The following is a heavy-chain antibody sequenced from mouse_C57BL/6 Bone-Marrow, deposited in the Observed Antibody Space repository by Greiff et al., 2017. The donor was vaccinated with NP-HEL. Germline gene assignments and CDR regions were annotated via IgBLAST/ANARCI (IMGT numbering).Heavy chain of an antibody. V-gene: IGHV10-1*01. D-gene: IGHD2-2*01. CDR1: GFSFNTYA. Sequence: EVQVVESGGGLVQPKGSLKLSCAASGFSFNTYAMNWVRQAPGKGLEWVARIRCKSNNYATYYADSVKDRFTISRDDSESMLYLQMNNLKTEDTARNNGVRHGYGRFAYWGQGTLVTVSA. J-gene: IGHJ3*01. CDR2: IRCKSNNYAT. CDR3: VRHGYGRFAY.